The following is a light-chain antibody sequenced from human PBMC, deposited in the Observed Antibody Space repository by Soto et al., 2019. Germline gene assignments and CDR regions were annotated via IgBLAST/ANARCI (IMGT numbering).Light chain of an antibody. J-gene: IGKJ1*01. CDR3: QQYNNWWT. CDR1: QSISRY. CDR2: GAS. V-gene: IGKV3D-15*01. Sequence: IVLTQSPGTLSLSPGERTTLSCRASQSISRYLAWYQQKPGQGPRLLIYGASSRATGTPARFTGSGSGTEFTLTISSLQFDDSAVYYCQQYNNWWTFGQGTKVDIK.